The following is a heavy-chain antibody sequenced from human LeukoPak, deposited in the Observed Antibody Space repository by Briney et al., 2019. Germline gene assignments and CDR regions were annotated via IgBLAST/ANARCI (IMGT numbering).Heavy chain of an antibody. V-gene: IGHV3-48*03. D-gene: IGHD3-22*01. J-gene: IGHJ4*02. CDR2: ISSSGSTI. CDR3: AREEEVINGLDY. Sequence: GGSLRLSCAASGFTFSSYEMNWVRQAPGKGLEWVSYISSSGSTIYYADSVKGRFTISRDNAKNSLYLQMNSLRAEDTAVYYCAREEEVINGLDYWGQGTLVTVSS. CDR1: GFTFSSYE.